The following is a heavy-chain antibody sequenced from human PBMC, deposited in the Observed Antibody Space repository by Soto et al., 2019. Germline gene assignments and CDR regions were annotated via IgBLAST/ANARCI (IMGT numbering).Heavy chain of an antibody. V-gene: IGHV1-46*01. CDR1: GYTFTRDQ. D-gene: IGHD3-10*01. CDR2: IDPSGGKT. Sequence: ASVKVSCKASGYTFTRDQIHWVRQAPGQGLEWMGMIDPSGGKTNYAQKFQGRVTMTRDTSTSTVYMALRSLRSDDTAIYFCGRVMRSLLSITALDTWGQGTLVTVSS. CDR3: GRVMRSLLSITALDT. J-gene: IGHJ5*02.